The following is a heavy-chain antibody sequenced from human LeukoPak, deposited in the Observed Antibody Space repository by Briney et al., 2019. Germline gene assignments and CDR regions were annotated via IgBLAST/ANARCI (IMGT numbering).Heavy chain of an antibody. J-gene: IGHJ6*02. D-gene: IGHD3-10*01. CDR2: ISSSGNAL. CDR1: GFTFSDYY. Sequence: GGSLRLACRASGFTFSDYYMSWIRQAPGEGLEWVAYISSSGNALYYAGSVKGRFTISRDNARNSLFLQMSRLRAEDTAVYYCARDQSYYQGYFGWGVPDHHYDYGLDVWGQGATVTVSS. CDR3: ARDQSYYQGYFGWGVPDHHYDYGLDV. V-gene: IGHV3-11*01.